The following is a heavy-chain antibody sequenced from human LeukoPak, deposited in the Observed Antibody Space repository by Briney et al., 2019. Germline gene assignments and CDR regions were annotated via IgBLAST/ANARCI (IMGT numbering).Heavy chain of an antibody. J-gene: IGHJ4*02. CDR3: TGLYGGSYAY. Sequence: GGSLRLSCTASGFTLSSYAMAWVRQAPGKGLDWVSTISDSGGSTFYADSGKGACTISIDNSRKIVFLQINSLSAEDTAMYYCTGLYGGSYAYWGQGTLVTVSS. CDR1: GFTLSSYA. D-gene: IGHD1-26*01. V-gene: IGHV3-23*01. CDR2: ISDSGGST.